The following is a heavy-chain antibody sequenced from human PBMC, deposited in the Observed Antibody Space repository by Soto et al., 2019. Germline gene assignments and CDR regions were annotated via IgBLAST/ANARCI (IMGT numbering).Heavy chain of an antibody. J-gene: IGHJ5*02. Sequence: QVQLQESGPGLVKPSETLSLTCTVSGGSISSYYWSWIRQPPGKGLEWIGYIYYSGSTNYNPSLNIRVTISVDTSKNQFSLKLSSVTAADTAVYYCARDVGYCISTSCYSWFDPWGQGTLVTVSS. D-gene: IGHD2-2*02. V-gene: IGHV4-59*01. CDR2: IYYSGST. CDR3: ARDVGYCISTSCYSWFDP. CDR1: GGSISSYY.